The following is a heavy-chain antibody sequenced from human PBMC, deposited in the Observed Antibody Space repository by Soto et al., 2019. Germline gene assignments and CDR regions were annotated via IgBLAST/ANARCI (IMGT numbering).Heavy chain of an antibody. D-gene: IGHD3-3*01. CDR3: ARHYDVWGGYYSIFDY. CDR2: IYYSGST. V-gene: IGHV4-39*01. J-gene: IGHJ4*02. Sequence: QLQLQESGPGLVKPSETLSLTCTVSCGSISSSSYYWGWIRQPPGKGLEWIGSIYYSGSTYYNPSLKSRVTMSVDTSKNQFSLKLSSVTAADTAVYYCARHYDVWGGYYSIFDYWGQGTLVTVSS. CDR1: CGSISSSSYY.